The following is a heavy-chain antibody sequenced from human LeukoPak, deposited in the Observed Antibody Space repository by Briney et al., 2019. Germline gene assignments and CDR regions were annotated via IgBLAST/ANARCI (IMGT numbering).Heavy chain of an antibody. CDR2: INPGDSDT. J-gene: IGHJ3*01. CDR3: ARHKAERGSSGYDWGAFDV. CDR1: GYSFFTYW. V-gene: IGHV5-51*01. Sequence: GEALKISCKGSGYSFFTYWIGGWGRMPGKGLEGMGSINPGDSDTRYSPSFQGQVTISDDKSISTAYLQWSSLKASDTAMYYCARHKAERGSSGYDWGAFDVWGQGTMVTVSS. D-gene: IGHD5-12*01.